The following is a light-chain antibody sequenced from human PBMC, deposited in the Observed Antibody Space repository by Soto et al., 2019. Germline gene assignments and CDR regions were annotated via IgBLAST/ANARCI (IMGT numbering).Light chain of an antibody. Sequence: QSVLTQPASLSGSPGQSIAISCIGTSSDVGAYDYVSWYQQHPDRAPKLMVYEVHNRPSGVSNRFSGSKSVNTATLTISGLQPEDEADYYCASHTSGNTRVFGTGTKVTVL. CDR2: EVH. J-gene: IGLJ1*01. CDR3: ASHTSGNTRV. CDR1: SSDVGAYDY. V-gene: IGLV2-14*03.